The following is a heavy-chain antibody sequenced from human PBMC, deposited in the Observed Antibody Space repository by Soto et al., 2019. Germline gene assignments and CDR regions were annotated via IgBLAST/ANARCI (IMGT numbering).Heavy chain of an antibody. J-gene: IGHJ5*02. Sequence: ASVKVSCKASGYSFTNNGISWVRQAPGQGLEWMGIINPSGGSTSYAQKFQGRVTMTRDTPTSTVYMELSSLRSEDTAVYYCAIDYGGNSWAFDPWGQGTLVTVSS. V-gene: IGHV1-46*01. CDR3: AIDYGGNSWAFDP. CDR2: INPSGGST. D-gene: IGHD4-17*01. CDR1: GYSFTNNG.